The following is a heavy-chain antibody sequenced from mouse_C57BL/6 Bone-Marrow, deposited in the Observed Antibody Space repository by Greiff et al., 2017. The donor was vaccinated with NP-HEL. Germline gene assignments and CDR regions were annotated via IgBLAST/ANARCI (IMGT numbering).Heavy chain of an antibody. J-gene: IGHJ2*01. V-gene: IGHV1-5*01. CDR1: GYTFTSYW. D-gene: IGHD1-1*01. CDR2: IYPGNSDT. Sequence: VQLQQSGPVLARPGASVKMSCKTSGYTFTSYWMHWVKQRPGQGLEWIGAIYPGNSDTSYNQKFKGKAKLTAVTSASTAYMELSSLTNEDSAVYYCTRSVLLRSYFDYWGQGTTLTVSS. CDR3: TRSVLLRSYFDY.